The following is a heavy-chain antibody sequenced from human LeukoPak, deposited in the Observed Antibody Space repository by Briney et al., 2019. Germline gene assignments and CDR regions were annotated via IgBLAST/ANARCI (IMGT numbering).Heavy chain of an antibody. CDR2: INSDGSST. J-gene: IGHJ4*02. CDR3: AKDRAAAGYFDY. CDR1: GFTFSSYW. Sequence: GGSLRLSCAASGFTFSSYWMHWVRQAPGKGLVWVSRINSDGSSTSYADSVKGRFTISRDNSKNTLYLQMNSLRAEDTAVYYCAKDRAAAGYFDYWGQGTLVTVSS. D-gene: IGHD6-13*01. V-gene: IGHV3-74*01.